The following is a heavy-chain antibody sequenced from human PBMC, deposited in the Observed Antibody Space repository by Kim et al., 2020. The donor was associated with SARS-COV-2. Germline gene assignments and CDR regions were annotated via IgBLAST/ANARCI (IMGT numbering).Heavy chain of an antibody. CDR2: IIPIFGTA. CDR3: ARFYCSGGICYSGVYYDYDGMDV. CDR1: GGTFSSYA. D-gene: IGHD2-15*01. J-gene: IGHJ6*02. V-gene: IGHV1-69*13. Sequence: SVKVSCKAAGGTFSSYAISWVRQAPGQGLEWMRGIIPIFGTANYAQNFQGRVTITADESTSTAYMELSSLRSEDTAVDYCARFYCSGGICYSGVYYDYDGMDVWGQGTPVTVS.